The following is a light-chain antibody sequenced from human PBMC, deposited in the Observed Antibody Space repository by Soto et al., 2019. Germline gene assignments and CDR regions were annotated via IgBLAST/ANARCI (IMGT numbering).Light chain of an antibody. CDR1: HTISSSY. CDR2: GIS. CDR3: QQYNNWPPTT. V-gene: IGKV3-20*01. Sequence: EIVLTQSPGTLSLSPGERATLSCRASHTISSSYLAWYQQKPGQAPRLLMYGISRRATGIPDRFSGSGSGTDFTLTISSLQSEDFAVYYCQQYNNWPPTTFGQGTRLEVK. J-gene: IGKJ5*01.